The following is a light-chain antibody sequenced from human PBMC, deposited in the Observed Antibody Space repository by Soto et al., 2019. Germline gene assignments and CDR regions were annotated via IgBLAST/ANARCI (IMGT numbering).Light chain of an antibody. CDR1: SSDVGGYNY. CDR3: SSYTGSSTYVV. Sequence: QSALTQPASVSGSPGQSITISCTGTSSDVGGYNYVSWYQQHPGKAPKLMIYDVSNRPSGVSNRFSGSKPANTASLTISGLQAEDEADYYCSSYTGSSTYVVFGGGTQLTVL. CDR2: DVS. V-gene: IGLV2-14*01. J-gene: IGLJ2*01.